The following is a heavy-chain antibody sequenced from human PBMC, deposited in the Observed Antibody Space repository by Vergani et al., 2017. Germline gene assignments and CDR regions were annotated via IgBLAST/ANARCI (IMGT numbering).Heavy chain of an antibody. Sequence: EVQLVESGGGLIQPGGSLRLSCAASGFTFSSYAMSWVRQAPGKGLEWVSAISGSGGSTYYADSGKGRFTISRENSKNTLYLQMNSLRADDTAVYYCARAPDYYCSGSYLGLVSLDAFDIWGQGTMVTVSS. D-gene: IGHD3-10*01. CDR1: GFTFSSYA. V-gene: IGHV3-23*04. CDR2: ISGSGGST. J-gene: IGHJ3*02. CDR3: ARAPDYYCSGSYLGLVSLDAFDI.